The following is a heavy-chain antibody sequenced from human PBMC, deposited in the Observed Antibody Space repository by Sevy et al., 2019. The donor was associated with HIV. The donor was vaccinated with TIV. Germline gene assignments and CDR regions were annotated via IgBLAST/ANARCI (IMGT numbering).Heavy chain of an antibody. D-gene: IGHD3-22*01. CDR3: ARDHDYYDSSGYYGGAFDI. CDR2: IWYDGSNK. V-gene: IGHV3-33*01. CDR1: GFTFSSYG. J-gene: IGHJ3*02. Sequence: GGSLRLSCAASGFTFSSYGMHWVRQAPGKGLEWVAVIWYDGSNKYYADSVKGRFTISRDNSKNTLYLQMNSLRAEDTAMYYCARDHDYYDSSGYYGGAFDIWGQGTMVTVSS.